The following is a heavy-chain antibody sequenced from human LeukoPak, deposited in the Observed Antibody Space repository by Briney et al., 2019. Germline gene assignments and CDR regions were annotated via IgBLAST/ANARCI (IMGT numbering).Heavy chain of an antibody. D-gene: IGHD5-18*01. Sequence: SETLSLTCTVSGGSISSYYWSWIRRPPGKGLEWIGEINHSGCTNYNPSLKSRVTISVDTSKNQFSLKLSSVTAADTAVYYCARGPSPRGYSYGWWLDYWGQGTLVTVSS. CDR2: INHSGCT. CDR1: GGSISSYY. J-gene: IGHJ4*02. CDR3: ARGPSPRGYSYGWWLDY. V-gene: IGHV4-34*01.